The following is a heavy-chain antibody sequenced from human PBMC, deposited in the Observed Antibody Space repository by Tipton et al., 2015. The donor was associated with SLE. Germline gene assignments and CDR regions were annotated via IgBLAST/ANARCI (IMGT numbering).Heavy chain of an antibody. V-gene: IGHV3-9*01. Sequence: VQLVQSGGGLVQPGRSLRLSCAASGFTFDDYAMHWVRPAPGKGLEWVSGISWNSGSIGYADSVKGRFTISRDNAKNSLYLQMNSLRAEDTALYYCAGSSLWYFDLWGRGTLVTVSS. CDR3: AGSSLWYFDL. J-gene: IGHJ2*01. CDR1: GFTFDDYA. D-gene: IGHD6-13*01. CDR2: ISWNSGSI.